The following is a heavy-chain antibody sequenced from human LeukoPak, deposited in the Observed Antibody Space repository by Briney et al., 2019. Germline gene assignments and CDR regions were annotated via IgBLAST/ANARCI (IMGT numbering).Heavy chain of an antibody. Sequence: SETLSLTCTVSGYSISSGYYWGWIRQPPGKGLEWIGSIYHSGSTYYNPSLKSRATVSVDTSKNQFSLKLSSVTAADTAVYYCARGGRVGATSHFDYWGQGTLVTVSS. CDR3: ARGGRVGATSHFDY. CDR1: GYSISSGYY. D-gene: IGHD1-26*01. J-gene: IGHJ4*02. CDR2: IYHSGST. V-gene: IGHV4-38-2*02.